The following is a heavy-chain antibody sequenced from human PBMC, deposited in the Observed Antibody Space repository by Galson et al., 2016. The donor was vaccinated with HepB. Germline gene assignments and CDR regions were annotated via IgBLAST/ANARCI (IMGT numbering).Heavy chain of an antibody. J-gene: IGHJ5*02. D-gene: IGHD3-10*01. CDR2: VYYSGIT. CDR1: GGSISSGGYY. Sequence: QVQLQESGPGLVKPSQTLSLTCTVSGGSISSGGYYWSWIRQHPGRGLEWIGYVYYSGITYYNLSLKSRVTISEDTSKNQFALELSSVTAADTAVYYCAGGFGGVGWFDPWGQGTLVTVSS. CDR3: AGGFGGVGWFDP. V-gene: IGHV4-31*03.